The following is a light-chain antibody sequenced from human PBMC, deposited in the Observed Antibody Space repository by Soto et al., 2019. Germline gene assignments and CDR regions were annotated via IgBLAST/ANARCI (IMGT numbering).Light chain of an antibody. V-gene: IGKV3-20*01. CDR1: QSVSSNY. CDR3: QQYGDSSWT. Sequence: EIVLTQSPGTLSLSPGDSATLSCRASQSVSSNYLAWYQQQKPGQAPRLLIYGASSRATGVPDRFSGSGSGTDFTLSISRLEPEDFVVYYCQQYGDSSWTFGQGTKVEI. CDR2: GAS. J-gene: IGKJ1*01.